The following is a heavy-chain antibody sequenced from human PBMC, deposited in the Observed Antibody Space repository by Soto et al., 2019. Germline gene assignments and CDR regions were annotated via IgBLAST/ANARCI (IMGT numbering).Heavy chain of an antibody. D-gene: IGHD3-16*01. CDR3: ARDLGGGEQVPVYYFDY. CDR1: GYTFTGYY. V-gene: IGHV1-2*04. CDR2: INPNSGGT. Sequence: QVQLVQSGAEVKKPGASVKVSCKASGYTFTGYYMHWVRQAPGQGLEWMGWINPNSGGTNYAQKFQGWVTMTRDTSISPAYMELRRLRSDDTAVYYCARDLGGGEQVPVYYFDYWGQGTLVTVSS. J-gene: IGHJ4*02.